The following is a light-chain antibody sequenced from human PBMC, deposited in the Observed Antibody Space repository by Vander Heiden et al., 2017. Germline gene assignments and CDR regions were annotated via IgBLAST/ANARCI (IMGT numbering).Light chain of an antibody. V-gene: IGLV1-40*01. CDR1: SSNIGAGYD. J-gene: IGLJ1*01. CDR2: GNS. Sequence: SVLTHPLSASGSPGPRVTISCTGSSSNIGAGYDVHWYQQLPGTAPKLLIYGNSNRPSGVPDRFSGSKSGTSASLAITGLQAEDEADYYCQSYDSSLSGYVFGTGTKVTVL. CDR3: QSYDSSLSGYV.